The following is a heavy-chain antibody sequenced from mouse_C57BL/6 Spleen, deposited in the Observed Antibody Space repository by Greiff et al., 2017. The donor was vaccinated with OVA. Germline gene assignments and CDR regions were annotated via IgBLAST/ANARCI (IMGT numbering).Heavy chain of an antibody. CDR2: IDPSDSYT. Sequence: QVQLQQPGAELVKPGASVKLSCKASGYTFTSYWMQWVKQRPGQGLEWIGEIDPSDSYTNYNQKFKGKATLTVDTSSSTAYMQLSSLTSEDSAVYYCVVYYYGSSYYWGQGTTLTVSS. J-gene: IGHJ2*01. D-gene: IGHD1-1*01. CDR1: GYTFTSYW. CDR3: VVYYYGSSYY. V-gene: IGHV1-50*01.